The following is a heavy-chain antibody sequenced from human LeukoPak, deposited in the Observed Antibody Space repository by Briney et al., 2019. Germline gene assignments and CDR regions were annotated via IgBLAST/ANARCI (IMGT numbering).Heavy chain of an antibody. CDR2: IYYSGST. CDR1: GGSISSSSYY. J-gene: IGHJ4*02. V-gene: IGHV4-39*07. D-gene: IGHD5-18*01. Sequence: SETLSLTCTGSGGSISSSSYYWGWIRQPPGKGLEWIGSIYYSGSTYYNPSLKSRVTISVDTSKNQLSLKLSSVTAADTAVYYCARVGIQRRPIDYWGQGTLVTVSS. CDR3: ARVGIQRRPIDY.